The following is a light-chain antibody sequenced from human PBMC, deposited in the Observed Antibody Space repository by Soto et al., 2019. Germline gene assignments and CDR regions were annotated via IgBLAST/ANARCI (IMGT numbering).Light chain of an antibody. CDR3: NSYTSSSRPNHV. CDR1: SSDVGGYNF. V-gene: IGLV2-14*01. CDR2: DVS. Sequence: QSALTQPASVSGSPGQSITISCTGTSSDVGGYNFVSWYQQYPGKAPKLIIFDVSNRPSGVSDRFSGSKSGDTASLTISGLHTEDEADYYCNSYTSSSRPNHVFGTGTKLTFL. J-gene: IGLJ1*01.